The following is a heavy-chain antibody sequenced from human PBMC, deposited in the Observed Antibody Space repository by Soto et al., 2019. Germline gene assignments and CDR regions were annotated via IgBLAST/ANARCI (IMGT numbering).Heavy chain of an antibody. D-gene: IGHD1-26*01. V-gene: IGHV3-23*01. J-gene: IGHJ6*02. CDR1: GFTFSSYA. Sequence: GGSLRLSCAASGFTFSSYAMSWVRQAPGKGLEWVSAISGSGGSTYNADSLKGRVTITRDNSKNTLYLQMNSLRAEDTAVYYCAKGTLGGSYTRDYYYGMDVWGQGTTVTVSS. CDR3: AKGTLGGSYTRDYYYGMDV. CDR2: ISGSGGST.